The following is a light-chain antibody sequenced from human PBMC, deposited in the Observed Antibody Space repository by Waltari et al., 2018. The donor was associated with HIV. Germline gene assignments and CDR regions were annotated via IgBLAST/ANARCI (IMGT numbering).Light chain of an antibody. J-gene: IGLJ3*02. CDR3: SSYRSTVGVV. CDR1: SSDIGAYNY. CDR2: EVR. Sequence: QSALTQPASVSGSPGQSITISCTGTSSDIGAYNYVSWYQQHPGRVHKIIISEVRNRPSGVSNRFSGSKSGNTASLTISGLQAEDEADYYCSSYRSTVGVVFGGGTKVTVL. V-gene: IGLV2-14*01.